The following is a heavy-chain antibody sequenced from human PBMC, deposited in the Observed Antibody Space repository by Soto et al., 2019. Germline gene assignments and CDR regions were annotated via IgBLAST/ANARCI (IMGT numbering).Heavy chain of an antibody. Sequence: SETLSLTCTVSGASVNSGGYSWSWIRKPPGKGLEWIGNIYHTGTTKYNPSLKTRVTISLDGSRNQFSLNLSSVTAADTAVYYCARDQGVAAAGITWFDPWGQGSLVTVSS. D-gene: IGHD6-13*01. J-gene: IGHJ5*02. V-gene: IGHV4-30-2*01. CDR3: ARDQGVAAAGITWFDP. CDR2: IYHTGTT. CDR1: GASVNSGGYS.